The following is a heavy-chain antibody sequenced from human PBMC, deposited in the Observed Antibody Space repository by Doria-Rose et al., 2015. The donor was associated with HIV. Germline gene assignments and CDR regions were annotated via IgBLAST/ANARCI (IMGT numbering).Heavy chain of an antibody. CDR1: GGSFSDHY. V-gene: IGHV4-34*01. Sequence: QVHSWGAGLLKPSETLSLTCAVYGGSFSDHYWSWIRQPPGKGLEWIGEINDTGSANYNPSLKSRVTISVDTSKNQFSLKVSSVTAGDTAVYYCARVPDNYITAPVDYWGQGKRGTGSS. J-gene: IGHJ4*02. CDR3: ARVPDNYITAPVDY. CDR2: INDTGSA. D-gene: IGHD3-10*01.